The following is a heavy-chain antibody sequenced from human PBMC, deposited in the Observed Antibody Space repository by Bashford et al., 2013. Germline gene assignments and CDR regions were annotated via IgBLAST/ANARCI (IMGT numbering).Heavy chain of an antibody. V-gene: IGHV7-4-1*02. D-gene: IGHD3-16*01. CDR3: AREAPYYMDV. J-gene: IGHJ6*03. Sequence: ASVKVSCKASGYTLTTYAMKLGATRPLAEGLEWIGWINTNTRKPTYAQGFTGRFLFSLDTSVSTAYLEISSLKTADTAVYYCAREAPYYMDVWGKGTTVTVSS. CDR1: GYTLTTYA. CDR2: INTNTRKP.